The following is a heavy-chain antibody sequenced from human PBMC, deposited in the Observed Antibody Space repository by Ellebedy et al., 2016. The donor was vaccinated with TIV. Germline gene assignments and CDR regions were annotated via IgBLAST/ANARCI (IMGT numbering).Heavy chain of an antibody. J-gene: IGHJ5*02. D-gene: IGHD3-3*01. CDR1: GDSISSGDHY. V-gene: IGHV4-31*03. Sequence: SETLSLXXTVSGDSISSGDHYWSWIRQYPGKGLEWIGNIYYSGSTYYNPSLKSRLTISVDTSKSQFSLRLSSVTAADTALYYCARARVNRDFAYGNWFDPWGQGTLVTVSS. CDR2: IYYSGST. CDR3: ARARVNRDFAYGNWFDP.